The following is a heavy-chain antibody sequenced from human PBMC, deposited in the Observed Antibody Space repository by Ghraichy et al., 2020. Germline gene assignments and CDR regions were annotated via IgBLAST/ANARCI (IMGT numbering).Heavy chain of an antibody. J-gene: IGHJ4*02. V-gene: IGHV1-3*01. CDR1: GFTFTNYA. CDR2: VNAGDGNR. CDR3: ARGIWGYCGGGSCDS. Sequence: ASVKVSCKASGFTFTNYAMQWVRQAPGQRLEWLGWVNAGDGNRKYSQNFQDRVIITRDASASTTYMELTSLRSEDTAVYYCARGIWGYCGGGSCDSWGQGTLVTVAS. D-gene: IGHD2-15*01.